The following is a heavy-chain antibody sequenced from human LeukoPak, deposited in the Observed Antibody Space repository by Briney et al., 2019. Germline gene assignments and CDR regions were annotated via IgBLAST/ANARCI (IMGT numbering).Heavy chain of an antibody. CDR3: ARLTSGNGLDV. D-gene: IGHD3-3*01. V-gene: IGHV3-30*03. J-gene: IGHJ6*02. Sequence: GGSLRLSCAASGFTFSSYWMHWVRQAPGKGLEWVAVISYDGGNKHYADSVKGRFTISRDNSKNTLYLQMNSLRGEDTAVYYCARLTSGNGLDVWGQGTTVTVS. CDR1: GFTFSSYW. CDR2: ISYDGGNK.